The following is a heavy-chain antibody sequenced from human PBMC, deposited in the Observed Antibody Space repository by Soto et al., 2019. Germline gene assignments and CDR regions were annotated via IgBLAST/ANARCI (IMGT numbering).Heavy chain of an antibody. Sequence: QVQLVQSGAEVKKTGASVKVSCEAPGHYFSGYYMYWVRQAPGHGLGWMGWINLNSGGTIYAQKFQGRVTMTRDTSITTGYMDLRGLTSDDTAVYYCASAPPYYGISGYLEVWGLGTLVTVSS. D-gene: IGHD3-22*01. CDR3: ASAPPYYGISGYLEV. J-gene: IGHJ4*02. CDR2: INLNSGGT. CDR1: GHYFSGYY. V-gene: IGHV1-2*02.